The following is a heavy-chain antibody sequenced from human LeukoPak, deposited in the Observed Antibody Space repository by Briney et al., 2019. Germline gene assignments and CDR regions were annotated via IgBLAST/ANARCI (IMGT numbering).Heavy chain of an antibody. CDR3: ARAYYYDSSGYYKRGASDI. CDR2: IIPIFGTA. V-gene: IGHV1-69*13. D-gene: IGHD3-22*01. Sequence: SVKVSCKASAGTFSSYAISWVRQAPGQGLEWMGGIIPIFGTANYAQKFQGRVTITADESTSTAYMELSSLRSEDTAVYYCARAYYYDSSGYYKRGASDIWGQGTMVTVSS. J-gene: IGHJ3*02. CDR1: AGTFSSYA.